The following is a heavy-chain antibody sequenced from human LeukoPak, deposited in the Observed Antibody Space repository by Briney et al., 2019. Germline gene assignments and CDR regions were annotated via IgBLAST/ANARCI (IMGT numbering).Heavy chain of an antibody. CDR3: AREGLAPDYDYVWGSYLGHAFDI. J-gene: IGHJ3*02. CDR1: GYTFTSYA. V-gene: IGHV7-4-1*02. D-gene: IGHD3-16*02. CDR2: INTNTGNP. Sequence: VASVKVSCKASGYTFTSYAMNWVRQAPGQGLEWMGWINTNTGNPTYAQGFTGRFVFSLDTSVSTAYLQISSLKAEDTAVYYCAREGLAPDYDYVWGSYLGHAFDIWGQGTMVTVSS.